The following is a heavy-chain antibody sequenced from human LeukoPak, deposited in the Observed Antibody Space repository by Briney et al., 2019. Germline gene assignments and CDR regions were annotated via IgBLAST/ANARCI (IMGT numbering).Heavy chain of an antibody. D-gene: IGHD4-17*01. V-gene: IGHV3-33*08. CDR1: GFSVSNNY. Sequence: GGSLRLSCAASGFSVSNNYMTWVRQAPGKGLEWVAVIWYDGSNKYYADSVKGRFTISRDNSKNTLYLQMNSLRAEDTAVYYCARGATVTTFVSSQRDYYYYHGMDVWGQGTTVTVSS. CDR3: ARGATVTTFVSSQRDYYYYHGMDV. CDR2: IWYDGSNK. J-gene: IGHJ6*02.